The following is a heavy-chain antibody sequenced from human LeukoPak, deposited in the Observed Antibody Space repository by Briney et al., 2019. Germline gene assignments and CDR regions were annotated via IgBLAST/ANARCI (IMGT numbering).Heavy chain of an antibody. J-gene: IGHJ4*02. CDR3: ARDQYDTWSRRGNFDS. V-gene: IGHV3-30*03. D-gene: IGHD3-3*01. Sequence: GGSLRLSCAASGFTFSSYGMHWVRQAPGKGLEWVAVISYDGSNKYYADSVKGRFTISRDNSKNTLYLQMNSLRAEDTAVFYCARDQYDTWSRRGNFDSWGQGTLVIVSS. CDR2: ISYDGSNK. CDR1: GFTFSSYG.